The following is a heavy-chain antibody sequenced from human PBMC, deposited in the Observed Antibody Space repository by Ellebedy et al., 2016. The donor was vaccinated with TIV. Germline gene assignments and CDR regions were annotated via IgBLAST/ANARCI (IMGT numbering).Heavy chain of an antibody. Sequence: ASVKVSCKASGGTFSSYAISWVRQAPGQGLEWMGWISAYNGNTNYAQKLQGRVTMTTDTSTSTAYMELRSLRSDDTAVYYCARYQLLWGYFDYWGQGTLVTVSS. J-gene: IGHJ4*02. V-gene: IGHV1-18*01. D-gene: IGHD2-2*01. CDR1: GGTFSSYA. CDR3: ARYQLLWGYFDY. CDR2: ISAYNGNT.